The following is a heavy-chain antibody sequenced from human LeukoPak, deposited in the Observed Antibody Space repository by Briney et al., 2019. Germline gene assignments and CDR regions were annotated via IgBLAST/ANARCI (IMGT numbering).Heavy chain of an antibody. CDR2: INTDGTTI. V-gene: IGHV3-74*01. CDR1: GFTFSSHW. CDR3: ARVRVGSAGFDM. Sequence: GGSLRLSCAASGFTFSSHWMHWVRQGPGKGLGWVSRINTDGTTINYADSVKGRFTISRDNAKNTMHLQMNSLRAEDTAVYYCARVRVGSAGFDMWGQGTMVTVSS. D-gene: IGHD3-10*01. J-gene: IGHJ3*02.